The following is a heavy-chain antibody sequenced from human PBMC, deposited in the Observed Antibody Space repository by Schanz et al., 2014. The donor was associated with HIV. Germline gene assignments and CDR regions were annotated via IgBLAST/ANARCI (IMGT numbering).Heavy chain of an antibody. D-gene: IGHD2-8*01. CDR1: GFTFDSYG. J-gene: IGHJ6*02. CDR2: ISYDGTNK. V-gene: IGHV3-30*03. Sequence: QVQLVESGGGVVQPGRSLRLSCAASGFTFDSYGIHWVRQAPGKGLEWVAVISYDGTNKKFADSVKGRFTISRDNSKNTLYLQMKSLRAEDTAVYYCARERYCTNGVCRVYGMGGGGQGAAVTVSS. CDR3: ARERYCTNGVCRVYGMGG.